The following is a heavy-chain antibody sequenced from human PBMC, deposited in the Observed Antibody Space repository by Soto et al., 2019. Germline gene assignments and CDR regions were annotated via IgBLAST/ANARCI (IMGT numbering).Heavy chain of an antibody. CDR2: IYYSGST. Sequence: QVQLQESGPGLVKPSQTLSLTCNVSGGSISSGGSYWSWIRQHPGKGLEWIGYIYYSGSTYYNPSLKSRFTISVDTSKNQFSLKLSSVTAADTAVYYCASGIMITFGGFLPFDYWGQGTLVTVSS. J-gene: IGHJ4*02. CDR3: ASGIMITFGGFLPFDY. V-gene: IGHV4-31*03. CDR1: GGSISSGGSY. D-gene: IGHD3-16*01.